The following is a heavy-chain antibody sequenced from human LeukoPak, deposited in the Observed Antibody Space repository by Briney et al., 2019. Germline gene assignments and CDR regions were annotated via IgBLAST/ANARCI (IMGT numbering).Heavy chain of an antibody. CDR2: ISGSGGST. V-gene: IGHV3-23*01. CDR1: GFTFSSYA. D-gene: IGHD6-19*01. Sequence: GGSLRLSCAASGFTFSSYAMSWVRQAPGKGLEWVSAISGSGGSTYYADSVKGRFTISRDNSKNTLYLQMNSLRVEDTAVYYCAKTHSSGWYYFDYWGQGTLVTVSS. J-gene: IGHJ4*02. CDR3: AKTHSSGWYYFDY.